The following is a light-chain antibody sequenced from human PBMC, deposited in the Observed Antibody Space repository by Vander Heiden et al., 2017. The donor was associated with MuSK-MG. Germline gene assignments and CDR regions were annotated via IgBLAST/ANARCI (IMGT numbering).Light chain of an antibody. CDR3: QHDCSSSIT. Sequence: EIALTPSTGTLSLSPGERATLSCRASQSVSSSYLACYQHKPGQAPRLLLFGASSSATGIPDRFRGSGSGTDFTLTISILMPEDLPVYYCQHDCSSSITFGAGTKVXIK. V-gene: IGKV3-20*01. J-gene: IGKJ4*01. CDR1: QSVSSSY. CDR2: GAS.